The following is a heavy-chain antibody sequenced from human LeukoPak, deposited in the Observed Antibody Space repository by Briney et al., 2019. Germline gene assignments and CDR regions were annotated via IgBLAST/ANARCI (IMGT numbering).Heavy chain of an antibody. J-gene: IGHJ4*02. CDR3: VRGKDYGGPHY. CDR1: GFTFSSYW. Sequence: PGGSLRLSCAVSGFTFSSYWMHWVRQAPGKGLVWVSRIDRDGSRINYADSVKGRFTISRDNGKNTLFLQMNSLRAEDAAVYYCVRGKDYGGPHYWGQGTLVTVSS. D-gene: IGHD4-23*01. V-gene: IGHV3-74*01. CDR2: IDRDGSRI.